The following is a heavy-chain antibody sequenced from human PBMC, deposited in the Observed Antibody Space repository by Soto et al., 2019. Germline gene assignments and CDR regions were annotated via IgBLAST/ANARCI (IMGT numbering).Heavy chain of an antibody. D-gene: IGHD6-13*01. CDR3: AKFHTFIAAAGLNWFDP. J-gene: IGHJ5*02. V-gene: IGHV3-23*01. CDR2: ISGSGGST. Sequence: GSLRLSCAASGFTFSSYAMSWVRQAPGKGLEWVSAISGSGGSTYYADSVKGRFTISRDNSKNTLYLQMNSLRAEDTAVYYCAKFHTFIAAAGLNWFDPWGQGTLVTVSS. CDR1: GFTFSSYA.